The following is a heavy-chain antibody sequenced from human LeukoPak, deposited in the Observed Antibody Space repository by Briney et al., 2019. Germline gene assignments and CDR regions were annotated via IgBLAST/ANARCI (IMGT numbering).Heavy chain of an antibody. D-gene: IGHD3-10*01. Sequence: GGSLRLSCAASGFTFSDYYMSWIRQAPGKGLEWVAVISYDGSNKYYADSVKGRFTISRDNSKNTLYLQMNSLRAEDTAVYYCAREPDPQFGYYYGMDVWGQGTTVTVSS. J-gene: IGHJ6*02. CDR2: ISYDGSNK. CDR3: AREPDPQFGYYYGMDV. CDR1: GFTFSDYY. V-gene: IGHV3-30-3*01.